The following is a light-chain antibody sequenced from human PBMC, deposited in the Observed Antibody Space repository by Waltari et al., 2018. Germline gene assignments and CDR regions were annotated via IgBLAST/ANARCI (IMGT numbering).Light chain of an antibody. CDR2: VNSDGSH. J-gene: IGLJ3*02. Sequence: QLVLTQSPSASASLGASVKLTCTLSSGHSSNIIAWHQQQPEKGPRDLMKVNSDGSHSRGDCVPARSSGSGSGAERYLTISCLQSKDEADYYCQTGGHGTWVFGGGTKLTVL. CDR1: SGHSSNI. V-gene: IGLV4-69*01. CDR3: QTGGHGTWV.